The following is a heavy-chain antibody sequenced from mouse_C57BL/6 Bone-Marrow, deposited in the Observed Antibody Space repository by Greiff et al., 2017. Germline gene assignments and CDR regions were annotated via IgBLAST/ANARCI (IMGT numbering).Heavy chain of an antibody. CDR3: ARGWAAWFAY. CDR1: GYSITSGYY. D-gene: IGHD2-3*01. J-gene: IGHJ3*01. CDR2: ISYDGSN. V-gene: IGHV3-6*01. Sequence: ESGPGLVKPSQSLSLTCSVTGYSITSGYYWNWIRQFPGNKLEWMGYISYDGSNKYNPSLKNRISITRDTSKNQFFLNLNSVTTEDTATYYCARGWAAWFAYWGQGTLVTVSA.